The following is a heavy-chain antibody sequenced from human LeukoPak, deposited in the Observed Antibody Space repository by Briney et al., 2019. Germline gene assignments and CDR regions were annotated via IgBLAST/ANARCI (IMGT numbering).Heavy chain of an antibody. V-gene: IGHV3-72*01. CDR3: AREEVVGKFSPRGAFYYYYMDV. CDR1: GFTLSHHY. D-gene: IGHD2-15*01. Sequence: GGSLRLSCAASGFTLSHHYMDWVRLAPGKGLEWVGRSRDKANTYTTEYAASVKGRFTISRDDSKNSLYLQMNSLKTEDTAVYYCAREEVVGKFSPRGAFYYYYMDVWGKGTPVTVS. CDR2: SRDKANTYTT. J-gene: IGHJ6*03.